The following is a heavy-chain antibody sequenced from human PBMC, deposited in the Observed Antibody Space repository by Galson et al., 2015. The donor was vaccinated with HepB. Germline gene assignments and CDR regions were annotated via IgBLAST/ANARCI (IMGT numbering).Heavy chain of an antibody. J-gene: IGHJ6*02. D-gene: IGHD3-9*01. CDR3: ARDHHWLLFRPYYYYGMDV. CDR1: GYTFTSYG. CDR2: ISAYNGNT. Sequence: SVKVSCKASGYTFTSYGISWVRQAPGQGLEWMEWISAYNGNTNYAQKLQGRVTMTTDTSTSTAYMELRSLRSDDTAVYYCARDHHWLLFRPYYYYGMDVWGQGTTVTVSS. V-gene: IGHV1-18*04.